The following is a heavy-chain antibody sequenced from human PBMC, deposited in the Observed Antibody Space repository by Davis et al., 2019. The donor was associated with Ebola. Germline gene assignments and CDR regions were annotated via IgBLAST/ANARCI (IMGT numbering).Heavy chain of an antibody. CDR1: GYTFTSYY. D-gene: IGHD6-19*01. J-gene: IGHJ4*02. Sequence: ASVKVSCKASGYTFTSYYMHWVRQAPGQGLEWMGIINPSGGSTSYAQKFQGRVTMTTDTSTRTAYLEMRSLTSDDTAVYYCAGPHPYSTGWYFDTWGQGTLVTVSS. CDR2: INPSGGST. V-gene: IGHV1-46*01. CDR3: AGPHPYSTGWYFDT.